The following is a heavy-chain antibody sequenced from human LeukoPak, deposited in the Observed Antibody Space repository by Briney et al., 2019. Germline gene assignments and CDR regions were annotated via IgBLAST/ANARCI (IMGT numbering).Heavy chain of an antibody. D-gene: IGHD6-6*01. Sequence: GGSLRLSCAASGFTFSSYAMSWVRQAPGKGLEWVSAISLGGVNTYYADSVKGRFTVSRVNSKNTLYLQMNSLRVEDTAVYYCAKNVTHSSSAVDYWGQGTLVTVSS. CDR2: ISLGGVNT. V-gene: IGHV3-23*01. J-gene: IGHJ4*02. CDR3: AKNVTHSSSAVDY. CDR1: GFTFSSYA.